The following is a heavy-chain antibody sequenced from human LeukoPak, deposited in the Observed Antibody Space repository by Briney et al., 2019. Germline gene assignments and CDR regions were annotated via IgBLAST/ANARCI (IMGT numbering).Heavy chain of an antibody. J-gene: IGHJ4*02. D-gene: IGHD3-16*02. Sequence: ASVKISCKASGYSFNSQGMNWVRQAPGQGLEWMGWINTDSGNPTYAQGFTGRFVFSLDTSVSTTYLQISSLKAEDTAVYFCARAFQSLGGLSLPDYWGQGTLLTVSS. CDR1: GYSFNSQG. CDR2: INTDSGNP. V-gene: IGHV7-4-1*02. CDR3: ARAFQSLGGLSLPDY.